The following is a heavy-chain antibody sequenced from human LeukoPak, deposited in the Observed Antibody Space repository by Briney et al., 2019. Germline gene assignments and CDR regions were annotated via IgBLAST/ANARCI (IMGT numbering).Heavy chain of an antibody. D-gene: IGHD1-26*01. CDR2: IRYDGSNK. CDR1: GFTFSSYG. J-gene: IGHJ6*03. Sequence: PGGSLRLSCAASGFTFSSYGMHWVRQAPGQGLEWVAFIRYDGSNKYYADSVKGRFTISRDNSKNTLYLQMNSLRAEDTAVYYCAKDGGSYSIPYYMDVWGKGTTVTISS. V-gene: IGHV3-30*02. CDR3: AKDGGSYSIPYYMDV.